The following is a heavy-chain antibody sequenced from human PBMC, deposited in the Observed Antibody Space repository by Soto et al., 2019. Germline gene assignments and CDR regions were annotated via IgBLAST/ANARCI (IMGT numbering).Heavy chain of an antibody. J-gene: IGHJ6*02. CDR2: ITPIFGTT. CDR1: GGTFSSYV. Sequence: VQLVQSGAEVKKAGSSVKVSCKSSGGTFSSYVISWVRQAPGRGLEWMGGITPIFGTTNYAQKFEGRVTITAEESTTTAYLELNSLISEDTAVYYCARLPRVMLPTLEGGLDVWGQGTTVTVFS. CDR3: ARLPRVMLPTLEGGLDV. D-gene: IGHD3-10*02. V-gene: IGHV1-69*12.